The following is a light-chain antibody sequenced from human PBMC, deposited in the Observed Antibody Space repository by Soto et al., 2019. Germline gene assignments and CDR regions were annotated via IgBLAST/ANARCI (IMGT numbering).Light chain of an antibody. CDR1: QSLVYSDGNTY. Sequence: DVVMTQSPLSLPVTLGQPASISCRSSQSLVYSDGNTYLNWFHQRPGHSPRRLLYQVSNRDSGVLDSQSGDGSGTDVSLEISRVEAQDVGVDYCMDGTHRLYTCGQGTKLDIK. CDR3: MDGTHRLYT. J-gene: IGKJ2*01. V-gene: IGKV2-30*01. CDR2: QVS.